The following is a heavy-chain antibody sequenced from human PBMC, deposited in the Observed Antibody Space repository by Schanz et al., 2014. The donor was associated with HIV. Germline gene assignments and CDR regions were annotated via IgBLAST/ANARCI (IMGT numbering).Heavy chain of an antibody. J-gene: IGHJ6*02. Sequence: QVLLVQSGPEVTKPGSSVKVSCTASGGTFSNFAISWVRQAPGQGLEWMGGLTPVFGTPMYALKFQGRVTIIADESTSTAYMELSSLRSADTAVYFCARAAFSSEYYYGMDVWGQGTTVTVSS. CDR3: ARAAFSSEYYYGMDV. CDR2: LTPVFGTP. V-gene: IGHV1-69*01. CDR1: GGTFSNFA. D-gene: IGHD3-3*02.